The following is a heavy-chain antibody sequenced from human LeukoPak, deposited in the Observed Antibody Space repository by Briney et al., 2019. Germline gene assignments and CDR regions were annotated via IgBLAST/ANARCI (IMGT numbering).Heavy chain of an antibody. J-gene: IGHJ4*02. Sequence: SETLSLTCTVSGGSVSSGSYYWNWIRQPPGKGLEWIGYIYYSGSTNYNPSLKSRVTISVDTSKNQFSLKLSSVTAADTAVYYCARYGDYFDYWGQGTLVTVSS. CDR1: GGSVSSGSYY. V-gene: IGHV4-61*01. CDR3: ARYGDYFDY. D-gene: IGHD4-17*01. CDR2: IYYSGST.